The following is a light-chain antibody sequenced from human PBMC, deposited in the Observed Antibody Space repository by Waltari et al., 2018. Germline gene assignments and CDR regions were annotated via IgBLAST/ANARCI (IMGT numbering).Light chain of an antibody. CDR1: QSIADN. J-gene: IGKJ5*01. V-gene: IGKV3-15*01. CDR2: GAS. CDR3: QQYNHWPPIT. Sequence: EIVMTQSPATLSVSPGERATFPCRASQSIADNLAWYQQKPAQAPRLLVYGASTRATGVPARFRGSGSGTEFTLTISSLQSEDVAVYYCQQYNHWPPITFGQGTRLEIK.